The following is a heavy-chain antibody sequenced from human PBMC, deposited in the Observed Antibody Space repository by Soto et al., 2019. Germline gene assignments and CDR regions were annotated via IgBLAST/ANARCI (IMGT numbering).Heavy chain of an antibody. CDR2: ISAYNGNT. Sequence: QVQLVQSGAEVKKPGASVKVSCKASGYTFTSYGISWVRQAPGQGLEWMGWISAYNGNTKYSQKFQGRVTMTTDTATSTAYMELRSQTADDAAMYYCARDLGGSYYAPVDYWGQGTLVTVSS. J-gene: IGHJ4*02. CDR3: ARDLGGSYYAPVDY. D-gene: IGHD1-26*01. CDR1: GYTFTSYG. V-gene: IGHV1-18*01.